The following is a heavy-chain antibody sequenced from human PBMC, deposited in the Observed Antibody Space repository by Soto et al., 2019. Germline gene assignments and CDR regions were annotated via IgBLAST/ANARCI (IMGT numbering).Heavy chain of an antibody. CDR1: GYTFSDYT. D-gene: IGHD4-4*01. CDR2: INAGNGNT. J-gene: IGHJ4*02. CDR3: ANEGRTHFSDSPEGIEV. V-gene: IGHV1-3*01. Sequence: QVHLVQSGPEVKKPGASVKVSCKASGYTFSDYTIHWMRQAPGHRLEWMGRINAGNGNTRDSEKFQGRVTITRDSSASTVFMELSSLRSEDTAIYYWANEGRTHFSDSPEGIEVWGQGTLVTVSS.